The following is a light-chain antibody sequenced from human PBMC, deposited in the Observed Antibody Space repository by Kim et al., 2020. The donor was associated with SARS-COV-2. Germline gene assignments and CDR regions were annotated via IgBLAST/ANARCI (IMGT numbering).Light chain of an antibody. V-gene: IGLV3-25*03. Sequence: VSQGQTARITCSGDALQKQYAYWYQQKPGRAPVLVIYKDSERPSGIPERFSGSSSGTTVTLTISGVQAEDEADYYCQSADSSGTVVFGGGTQLTVL. CDR1: ALQKQY. CDR3: QSADSSGTVV. J-gene: IGLJ2*01. CDR2: KDS.